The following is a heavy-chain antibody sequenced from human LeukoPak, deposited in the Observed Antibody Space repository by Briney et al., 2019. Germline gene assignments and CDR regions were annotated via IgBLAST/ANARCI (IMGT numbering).Heavy chain of an antibody. J-gene: IGHJ4*02. CDR2: INNDGSYA. D-gene: IGHD3-9*01. CDR3: ARDGWEYYDILTGYTAPFFDY. V-gene: IGHV3-74*01. Sequence: GGSLRLSCVASGFTFSSYWLHWVRQAPGKGLVWVSHINNDGSYATYAESVKGRFTISRDNAKNTLFLQMNSLRAEDTAVYYCARDGWEYYDILTGYTAPFFDYWGQGTLVTVSS. CDR1: GFTFSSYW.